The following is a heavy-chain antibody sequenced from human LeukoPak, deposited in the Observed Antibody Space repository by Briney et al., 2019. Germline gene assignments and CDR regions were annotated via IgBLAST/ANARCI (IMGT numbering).Heavy chain of an antibody. V-gene: IGHV3-23*01. Sequence: GGSLRLSCAASGFTFSSYAMSWVRQAPGKGLEWVSAISGSGGSTYYADSAKGRFTISRDNSKNTLYLQMNSLRAEDTAVYYCAKARWHYDYVWGSFPSDYWGQGTLVTVSS. D-gene: IGHD3-16*01. CDR1: GFTFSSYA. J-gene: IGHJ4*02. CDR3: AKARWHYDYVWGSFPSDY. CDR2: ISGSGGST.